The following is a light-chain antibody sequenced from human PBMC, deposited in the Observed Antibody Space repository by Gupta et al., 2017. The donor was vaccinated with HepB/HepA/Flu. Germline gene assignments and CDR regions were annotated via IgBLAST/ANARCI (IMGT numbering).Light chain of an antibody. CDR3: NSRDISGNYLV. CDR1: SLTFCY. CDR2: GKN. V-gene: IGLV3-19*01. J-gene: IGLJ2*01. Sequence: SAEIAQHYGVSVALGQTVRITCEGDSLTFCYPSWYQQKPGQAPVIVIYGKNSRPSGIPDRFSGSKSGTTASLTITGAQAEDEADYYCNSRDISGNYLVFGGGTKLTVL.